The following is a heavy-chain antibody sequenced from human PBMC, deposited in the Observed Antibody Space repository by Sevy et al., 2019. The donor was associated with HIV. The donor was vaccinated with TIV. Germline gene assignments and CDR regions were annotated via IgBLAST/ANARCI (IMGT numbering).Heavy chain of an antibody. Sequence: ASVKVSCKVSGYTLTQFSMHWVRQAPGKGLEWMATFDPEDDETIYAQRLQGRVTMTEDTSTDTAYMELRSLRSDDTAVYYCAVTKDYYDSSGYPFDYWGQGSLVTVSS. CDR2: FDPEDDET. D-gene: IGHD3-22*01. J-gene: IGHJ4*02. CDR3: AVTKDYYDSSGYPFDY. CDR1: GYTLTQFS. V-gene: IGHV1-24*01.